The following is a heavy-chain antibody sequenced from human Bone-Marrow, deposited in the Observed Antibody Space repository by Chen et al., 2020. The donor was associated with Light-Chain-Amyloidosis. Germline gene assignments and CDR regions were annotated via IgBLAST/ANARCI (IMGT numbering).Heavy chain of an antibody. Sequence: QEQLVQSGAEVKKPGASVKVSCKASGFTSTNYDLNWVRQAPGQGLEWLGWMNPNSGNTAYAPKFQDRVTMSRNSSIDTAYMELSSLTSEDTAMYYCARGFYFVTSVTSRAFDIWGQGT. CDR1: GFTSTNYD. CDR2: MNPNSGNT. V-gene: IGHV1-8*01. D-gene: IGHD4-17*01. J-gene: IGHJ3*02. CDR3: ARGFYFVTSVTSRAFDI.